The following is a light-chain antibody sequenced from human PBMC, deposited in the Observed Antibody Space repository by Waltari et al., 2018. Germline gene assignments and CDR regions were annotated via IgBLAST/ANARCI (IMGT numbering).Light chain of an antibody. Sequence: QSALTQPASVSGSPGQSITISCTGTSTDIGSFGLVSWYQQPPGRAPTPIIYGVTRRPSGSSDGFFGSKSGNTASLTISGLLAEDEADYYCSSYTSDTTHVVFGGGTKLTVL. CDR3: SSYTSDTTHVV. CDR1: STDIGSFGL. J-gene: IGLJ2*01. CDR2: GVT. V-gene: IGLV2-23*02.